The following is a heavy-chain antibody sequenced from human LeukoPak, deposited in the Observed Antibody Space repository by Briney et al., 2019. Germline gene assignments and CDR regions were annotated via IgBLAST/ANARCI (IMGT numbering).Heavy chain of an antibody. CDR3: ARVRGSSGWYFFGAFDI. J-gene: IGHJ3*02. Sequence: SETLSLTCTVSGGSISSYYWSWIRQPPGKGLEWIEYIYYSGSTNYNPSLKSRVTISVDTSKNQFSLKLSSVTAADTAVYYCARVRGSSGWYFFGAFDIWGQGTMVTVSS. D-gene: IGHD6-19*01. CDR2: IYYSGST. V-gene: IGHV4-59*01. CDR1: GGSISSYY.